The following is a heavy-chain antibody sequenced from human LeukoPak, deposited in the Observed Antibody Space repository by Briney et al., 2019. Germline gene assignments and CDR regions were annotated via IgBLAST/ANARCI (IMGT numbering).Heavy chain of an antibody. D-gene: IGHD6-19*01. V-gene: IGHV3-30*03. J-gene: IGHJ6*02. CDR2: ISYDGSNK. CDR3: ARDQSGWYPYYYYYGMDV. CDR1: GFTFSSYG. Sequence: SGGSLRLSCAASGFTFSSYGMHWVRQAPGKGLEWVAVISYDGSNKYYADSVKGRFTISRDNSKNTLYLQMNSLRAEDTAVYYCARDQSGWYPYYYYYGMDVWGQGTTVTVSS.